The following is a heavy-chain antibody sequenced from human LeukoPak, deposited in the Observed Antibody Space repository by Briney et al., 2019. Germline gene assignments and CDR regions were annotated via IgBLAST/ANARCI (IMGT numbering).Heavy chain of an antibody. Sequence: ASVKVSCKASGYTFTSYDINWVRQATGQGLEWMGWMNPNSGNTGYAQKFQGRVTMTRNTSISTAYMELSSLRSEDTAVYYCARYAHDYGGNSADYWGQGTLVTVSS. J-gene: IGHJ4*02. CDR1: GYTFTSYD. V-gene: IGHV1-8*01. CDR3: ARYAHDYGGNSADY. CDR2: MNPNSGNT. D-gene: IGHD4-23*01.